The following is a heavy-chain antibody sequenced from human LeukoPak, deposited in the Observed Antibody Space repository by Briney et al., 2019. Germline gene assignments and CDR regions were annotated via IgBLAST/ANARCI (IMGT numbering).Heavy chain of an antibody. V-gene: IGHV3-53*01. J-gene: IGHJ5*02. CDR3: ARAEVLLWFGELLLNWFDP. Sequence: GGSLRLSCAASGFTFSSFDMSWVRQAPGKGLEWVSVIYSGGSTYYADSVKGRFTISRDNSKNTLYLQMNSLRAEDTAVYYCARAEVLLWFGELLLNWFDPWGQGTLVTVSS. CDR1: GFTFSSFD. D-gene: IGHD3-10*01. CDR2: IYSGGST.